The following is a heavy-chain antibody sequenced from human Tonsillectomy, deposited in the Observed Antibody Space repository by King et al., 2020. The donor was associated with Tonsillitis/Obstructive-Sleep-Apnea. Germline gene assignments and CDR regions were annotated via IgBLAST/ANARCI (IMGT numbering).Heavy chain of an antibody. V-gene: IGHV4-34*01. Sequence: VQLQQWGAGLLKPSEPLSLTCAVYGGSFSGYYWSWIRQPPGKGLEWIGEINHSGSTNYNPSLKSRVTISVDTSKNQFSLKLSSVTAADTAVYYCARVQSIAAAGNAFDIWGQGTMVTVSS. CDR1: GGSFSGYY. CDR3: ARVQSIAAAGNAFDI. CDR2: INHSGST. J-gene: IGHJ3*02. D-gene: IGHD6-13*01.